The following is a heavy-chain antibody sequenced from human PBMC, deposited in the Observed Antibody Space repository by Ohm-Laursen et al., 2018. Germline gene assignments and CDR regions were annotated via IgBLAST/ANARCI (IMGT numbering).Heavy chain of an antibody. V-gene: IGHV3-74*01. Sequence: SLRLSCSASVFTLSSYWVHWVRQAPGKGLVWVSRFKSDGSSTSYADSVKGRFTISRDNAKNTLYLQMNSLRTEDTAVYYCAKSDWFDPWGQGTLVTVSS. CDR1: VFTLSSYW. J-gene: IGHJ5*02. CDR3: AKSDWFDP. CDR2: FKSDGSST.